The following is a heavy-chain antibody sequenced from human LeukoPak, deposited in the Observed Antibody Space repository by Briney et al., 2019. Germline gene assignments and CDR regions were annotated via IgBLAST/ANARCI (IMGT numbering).Heavy chain of an antibody. J-gene: IGHJ4*02. D-gene: IGHD3-10*01. CDR1: GGTFSSYA. CDR3: ARDFLMVRGVITQFDY. CDR2: IIPFSGAA. V-gene: IGHV1-69*01. Sequence: GSSVKVSCKASGGTFSSYAISWVRQAPGQGLEWMGGIIPFSGAANYAQRFQGRVTTTADDSTSTAYMELSSLTSEDTAVYYCARDFLMVRGVITQFDYWGQGTLVTVSS.